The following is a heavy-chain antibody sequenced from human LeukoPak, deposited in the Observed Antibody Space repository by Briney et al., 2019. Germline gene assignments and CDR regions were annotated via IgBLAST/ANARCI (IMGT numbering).Heavy chain of an antibody. D-gene: IGHD2-2*01. V-gene: IGHV1-69*01. Sequence: VXVSCKASGGTFSSYAISWVRQAPGQGLEWMGGIIPIFGTANYVQKFQGRVTITADESTSTAYMELSSLRSEDTAVYYCAREKSCSSTSCYGYFDYWGQGTQVTVSS. CDR2: IIPIFGTA. CDR1: GGTFSSYA. CDR3: AREKSCSSTSCYGYFDY. J-gene: IGHJ4*02.